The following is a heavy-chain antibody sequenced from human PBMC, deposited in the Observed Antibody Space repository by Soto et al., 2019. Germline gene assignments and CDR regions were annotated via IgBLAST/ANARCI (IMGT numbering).Heavy chain of an antibody. CDR3: AKDWTSI. CDR2: ISGSGGST. J-gene: IGHJ3*02. V-gene: IGHV3-23*01. CDR1: GFTFSTYS. D-gene: IGHD3-3*01. Sequence: EVQLLESGGGLVQPGGSLRISCAASGFTFSTYSMTWVRQAPGKGLEWVSTISGSGGSTYYIDSVKGRFTISRDNSKNTLYLQMNNLRAEDTAIYYCAKDWTSIWGQGTMVAVSS.